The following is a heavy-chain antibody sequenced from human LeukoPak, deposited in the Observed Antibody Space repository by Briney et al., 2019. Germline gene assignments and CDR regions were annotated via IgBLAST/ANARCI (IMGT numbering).Heavy chain of an antibody. CDR1: GYTFTGYY. CDR3: ARASSSGYYLDYYYGMDV. J-gene: IGHJ6*02. V-gene: IGHV1-2*02. CDR2: INPNSGGT. Sequence: ASVKVSCKASGYTFTGYYMHWVRQAPGQGLEWMGWINPNSGGTNYAQKFQGRVTMTRDTSISTAYMELSRLRSDDTAVYYCARASSSGYYLDYYYGMDVWGQGTTVTVSS. D-gene: IGHD3-22*01.